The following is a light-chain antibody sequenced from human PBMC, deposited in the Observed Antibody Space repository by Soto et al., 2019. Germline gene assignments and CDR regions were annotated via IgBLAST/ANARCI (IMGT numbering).Light chain of an antibody. J-gene: IGLJ2*01. V-gene: IGLV1-40*01. CDR2: TKS. CDR3: QSYDSGLVGLV. CDR1: SSNIGNNY. Sequence: QSVLTQPPSVSAAPGQKVTISCSGSSSNIGNNYVSWYQQLPGTAPKALLSTKSHRPSGVPDRFSASKSGTSASLAITGLQPEDEAEYYCQSYDSGLVGLVFGTGTKLTVL.